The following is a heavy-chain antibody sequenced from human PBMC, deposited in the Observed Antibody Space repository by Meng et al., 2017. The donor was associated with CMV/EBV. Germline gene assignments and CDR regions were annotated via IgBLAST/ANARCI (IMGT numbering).Heavy chain of an antibody. D-gene: IGHD3-10*01. Sequence: GESLKISRAASGFSFGDYGMSWVRQAPGKGLEWVASISQRGTTTSYGDSVKGRVTISRDNSNNTLYVQMNSLTVEDTAVYYCAKGRGGASTSYFDSWGQGTLVTVSS. J-gene: IGHJ4*02. CDR3: AKGRGGASTSYFDS. CDR2: ISQRGTTT. CDR1: GFSFGDYG. V-gene: IGHV3-23*01.